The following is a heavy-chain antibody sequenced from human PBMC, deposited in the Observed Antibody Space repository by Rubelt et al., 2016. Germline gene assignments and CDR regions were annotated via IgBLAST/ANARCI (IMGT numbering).Heavy chain of an antibody. Sequence: EVQLVESGGEMVQPGWSLRLSCAASGFSVSSNYMTWVRQAPGKGLEWVSFINSDGTTNYADSVRGRFTISRDTSKNTIYLEMPSLRAEDTAVYFCAKDAKPRVPGAIEWGRGTLVTVSS. CDR1: GFSVSSNY. D-gene: IGHD2-2*01. CDR2: INSDGTT. J-gene: IGHJ4*02. CDR3: AKDAKPRVPGAIE. V-gene: IGHV3-66*01.